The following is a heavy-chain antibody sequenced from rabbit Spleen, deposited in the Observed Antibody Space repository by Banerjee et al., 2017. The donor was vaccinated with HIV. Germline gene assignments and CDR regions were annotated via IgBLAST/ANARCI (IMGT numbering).Heavy chain of an antibody. V-gene: IGHV1S7*01. D-gene: IGHD1-1*01. J-gene: IGHJ4*01. Sequence: QLEESAGGLVQPGGSLKLSCKASGFTLSSYYMNWVRQAPGKELEWIGYIDPVFGITYYANWVNGRFSISRENAQNTVTLQMTSLTAADTATYFCTTMADSGGYLHLWGQVTLVTVS. CDR2: IDPVFGIT. CDR1: GFTLSSYY. CDR3: TTMADSGGYLHL.